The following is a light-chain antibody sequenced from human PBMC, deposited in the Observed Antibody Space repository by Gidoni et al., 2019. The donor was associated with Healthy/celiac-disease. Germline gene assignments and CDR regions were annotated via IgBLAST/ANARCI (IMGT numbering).Light chain of an antibody. J-gene: IGKJ2*01. CDR2: AAS. CDR3: QQSYSTPQYT. CDR1: QSISSY. Sequence: DIQMTQFTSSLSASVGDRVTITCRASQSISSYLNWYQQKPGKAPKLLIYAASSLQSGVPSRFSGSGSGTDFTLTISSLQPEDFATYYCQQSYSTPQYTFGQGTKLEIK. V-gene: IGKV1-39*01.